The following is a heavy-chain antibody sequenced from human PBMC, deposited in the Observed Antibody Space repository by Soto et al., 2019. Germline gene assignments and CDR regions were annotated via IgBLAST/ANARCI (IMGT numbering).Heavy chain of an antibody. Sequence: ASVKVSCKASGYTFTSYGISWVRQAPGQGLEWMGWISAYNGNTNYAQKLQGRVTMTTDTSTSTAYMELRSLRSDDTAVYYCARDESGGYYDFWSGYFANYYYYGMDVCGQGTTVTVSS. J-gene: IGHJ6*02. V-gene: IGHV1-18*04. CDR3: ARDESGGYYDFWSGYFANYYYYGMDV. CDR2: ISAYNGNT. D-gene: IGHD3-3*01. CDR1: GYTFTSYG.